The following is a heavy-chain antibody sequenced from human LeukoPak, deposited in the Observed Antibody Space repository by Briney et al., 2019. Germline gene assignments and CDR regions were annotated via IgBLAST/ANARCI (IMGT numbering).Heavy chain of an antibody. J-gene: IGHJ4*02. CDR3: ARGLRTAAGIIDY. Sequence: SETLSLTXTVSGGSISSYYWSWIGQPPGKGLEWIGYIYYSGSTNYNPSLKSRVTISVDTSKNQFSLKLSSVTAADTAVYYCARGLRTAAGIIDYWGQGTLVTVSS. V-gene: IGHV4-59*01. CDR1: GGSISSYY. D-gene: IGHD6-13*01. CDR2: IYYSGST.